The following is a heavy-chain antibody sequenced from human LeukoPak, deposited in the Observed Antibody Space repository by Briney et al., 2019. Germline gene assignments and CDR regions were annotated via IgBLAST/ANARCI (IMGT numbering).Heavy chain of an antibody. V-gene: IGHV3-74*01. J-gene: IGHJ4*02. CDR2: INSDGSST. CDR1: GFTFSSYE. Sequence: PGGSLRLSCAASGFTFSSYEMNWVRQAPGKGLVWVSRINSDGSSTSYADSVKGRFTISRDNAKNTLYLQMNSLRAEDTAVYYCARESYCGGDCFSNSGYFDYWGQGTLVTVSS. D-gene: IGHD2-21*02. CDR3: ARESYCGGDCFSNSGYFDY.